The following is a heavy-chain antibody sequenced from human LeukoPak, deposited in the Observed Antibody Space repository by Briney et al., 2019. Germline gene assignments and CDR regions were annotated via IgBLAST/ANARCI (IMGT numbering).Heavy chain of an antibody. D-gene: IGHD3-22*01. V-gene: IGHV3-48*01. Sequence: GGSLRLSCAASGFTFSSYSMNWVRQAPGKGLEWVSYISGSSSTIYYADSVKGRLTISRDNAKNSLYLQMNSLRAEDTAVYYCARALGLFRYYFDYWGQGTLVTVSS. J-gene: IGHJ4*02. CDR1: GFTFSSYS. CDR3: ARALGLFRYYFDY. CDR2: ISGSSSTI.